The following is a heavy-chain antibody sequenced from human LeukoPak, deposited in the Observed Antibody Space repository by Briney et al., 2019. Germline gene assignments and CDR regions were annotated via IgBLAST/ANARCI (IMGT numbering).Heavy chain of an antibody. V-gene: IGHV3-53*01. J-gene: IGHJ6*04. CDR1: GFNVSSNY. CDR2: IYNGGST. CDR3: ARALSGRYGMDV. D-gene: IGHD3-10*01. Sequence: PGESLRLSCAASGFNVSSNYMSWVRPPPGKGLEWVSVIYNGGSTYYADSVKGRFTISRDNSKNTLYLQMNSLRAEDTAVYYCARALSGRYGMDVWGKGTTVTVSS.